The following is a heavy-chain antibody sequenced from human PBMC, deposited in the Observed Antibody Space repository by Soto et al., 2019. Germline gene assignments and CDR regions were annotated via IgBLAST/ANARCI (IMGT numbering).Heavy chain of an antibody. CDR2: MSNDGTKQ. Sequence: GTLWLPCEAFGFFLSSFGLRWVGPAPGRGVEWVGFMSNDGTKQYYADSVNVRFIISRANSHNPSYLQMFMLRMEDTAVYYCPKVRLKAGRLVSIAVDVVDARDRGTMVPV. V-gene: IGHV3-30*18. CDR1: GFFLSSFG. CDR3: PKVRLKAGRLVSIAVDVVDA. J-gene: IGHJ3*01. D-gene: IGHD6-19*01.